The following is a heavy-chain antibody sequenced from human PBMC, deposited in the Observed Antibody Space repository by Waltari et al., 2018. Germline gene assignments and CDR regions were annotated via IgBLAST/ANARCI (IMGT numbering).Heavy chain of an antibody. CDR3: VRDRTTVAARPGDY. J-gene: IGHJ4*02. CDR1: GYIFINYY. CDR2: VNPDTGNA. D-gene: IGHD6-6*01. Sequence: QVFLVQSGAEVKKPGASVKVSCKASGYIFINYYLHWVRQAPGQGPEWMGWVNPDTGNANYAHKFWGRVTMTWDTSSNTAFMDLRDLKSDDTAVYYCVRDRTTVAARPGDYWGQGTLVTVSS. V-gene: IGHV1-2*07.